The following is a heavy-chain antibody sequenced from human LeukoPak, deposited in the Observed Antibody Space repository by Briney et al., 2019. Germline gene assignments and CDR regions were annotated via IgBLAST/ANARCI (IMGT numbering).Heavy chain of an antibody. J-gene: IGHJ4*02. V-gene: IGHV1-18*01. CDR3: ARDQTISMPNPLPDMYYFDY. D-gene: IGHD3-10*01. CDR2: ISAYNGDT. CDR1: GYTFIIYG. Sequence: EASVTVSFTASGYTFIIYGITWVRQAPGQGLEWVGWISAYNGDTNYAQKLQARVTMTTDRSTSTAYMELRSLRSDDTAVYYCARDQTISMPNPLPDMYYFDYWGQGTLVTVSS.